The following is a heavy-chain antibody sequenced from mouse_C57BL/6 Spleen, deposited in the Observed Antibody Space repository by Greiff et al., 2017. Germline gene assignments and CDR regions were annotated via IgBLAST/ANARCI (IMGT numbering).Heavy chain of an antibody. CDR3: ARNSFMDY. J-gene: IGHJ4*01. Sequence: QVQLQQSGPELVKPGASVKISCKASGYAFSSSWMNWVKQRPGKGLEWIGRIYPGDGDTNYNGKFKGKATLTADKSSSTAYMQLSSLTSEDSAVYFCARNSFMDYWGQGTSVTVSS. V-gene: IGHV1-82*01. CDR2: IYPGDGDT. CDR1: GYAFSSSW.